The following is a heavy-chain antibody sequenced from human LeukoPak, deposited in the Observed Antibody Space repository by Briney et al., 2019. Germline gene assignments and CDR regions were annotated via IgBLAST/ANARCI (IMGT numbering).Heavy chain of an antibody. V-gene: IGHV4-34*01. D-gene: IGHD3/OR15-3a*01. Sequence: PSETLSLTCAVFGGSFSGPYWSWVRQPPGQGREWIGQIHQSEVTSYNPSLGSRVTMSVDTSKKQVSLFLTSVSAADTAVYFCAQHGDFYFHIWGRGTLVTVSS. J-gene: IGHJ2*01. CDR3: AQHGDFYFHI. CDR1: GGSFSGPY. CDR2: IHQSEVT.